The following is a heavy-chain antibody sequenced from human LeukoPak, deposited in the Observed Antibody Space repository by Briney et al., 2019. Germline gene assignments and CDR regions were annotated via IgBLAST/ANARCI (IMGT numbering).Heavy chain of an antibody. CDR2: INGGGGST. CDR3: AKEGGKSSSSCYYFDH. Sequence: GSLRLSCAASGFTFSSYAMTWVRQAPGKGLEWVSVINGGGGSTFYADSVKGRFTISRDNSKNTLYLQMNSPRAEDTAVYYCAKEGGKSSSSCYYFDHWGQGSLVTVSS. J-gene: IGHJ4*02. V-gene: IGHV3-23*01. CDR1: GFTFSSYA. D-gene: IGHD2-2*01.